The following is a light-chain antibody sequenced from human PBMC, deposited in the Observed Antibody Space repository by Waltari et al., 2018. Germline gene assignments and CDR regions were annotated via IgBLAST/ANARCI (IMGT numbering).Light chain of an antibody. J-gene: IGKJ1*01. CDR3: LQDYNYPRT. CDR1: QGIRND. Sequence: AIQMTQSPSSLSASEGDTVTITCRASQGIRNDLGWYQQKPGKAPKLLIYAASSLQIGVPSRFSGSGSGTDFTLSISSLQPEDFATYYCLQDYNYPRTFGQGTKVGIK. CDR2: AAS. V-gene: IGKV1-6*01.